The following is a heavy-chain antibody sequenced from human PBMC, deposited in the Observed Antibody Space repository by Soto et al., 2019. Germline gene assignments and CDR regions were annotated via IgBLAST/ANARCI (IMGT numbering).Heavy chain of an antibody. J-gene: IGHJ4*02. Sequence: SETLSLTCTVSGGSVTSGSYYWSWIRQPPGKGLEWIGHIYNSENTNYNPSLKSRVTISADTSKSQFSLQLNSMTAADTAVYFCARVKGYTYGYDPRYYFDYWGQGTLVTVSS. D-gene: IGHD5-18*01. CDR1: GGSVTSGSYY. V-gene: IGHV4-61*01. CDR2: IYNSENT. CDR3: ARVKGYTYGYDPRYYFDY.